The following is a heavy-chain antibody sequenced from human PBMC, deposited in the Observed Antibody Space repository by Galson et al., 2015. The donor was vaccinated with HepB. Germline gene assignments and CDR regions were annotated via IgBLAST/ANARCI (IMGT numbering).Heavy chain of an antibody. D-gene: IGHD3-3*01. J-gene: IGHJ6*03. CDR2: TSYDGTNK. V-gene: IGHV3-30-3*01. Sequence: SLRLSCAASGFTLSGYPMHWVRQAPGKGLEWVAFTSYDGTNKYNADSVKGRFTISRDNSKNTLYLQMTSLRAEDTAVYYCAREKNRSGYSYYYMDVWGKGTTVTVSS. CDR3: AREKNRSGYSYYYMDV. CDR1: GFTLSGYP.